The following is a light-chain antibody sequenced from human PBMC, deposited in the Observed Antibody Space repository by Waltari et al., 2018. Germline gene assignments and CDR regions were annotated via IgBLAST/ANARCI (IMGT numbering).Light chain of an antibody. CDR2: STN. CDR1: SGLVSTSNY. J-gene: IGLJ6*01. V-gene: IGLV8-61*01. Sequence: TVVTQEPSLSVSPGGTVTLTCGLSSGLVSTSNYPSWYQQTPGQAPRTLIYSTNTRPSGVPDRFSGSILGNKAALTITGAQADDESDYYCILYMGTGISVFGSGTKLTVL. CDR3: ILYMGTGISV.